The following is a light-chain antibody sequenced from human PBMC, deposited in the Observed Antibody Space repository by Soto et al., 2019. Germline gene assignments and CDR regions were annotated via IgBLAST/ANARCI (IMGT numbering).Light chain of an antibody. V-gene: IGLV2-14*01. Sequence: QSALTQPASVSGSPGQSITISCSGTMRDVGGYNFVSWYQQHPGTAPKLMIYEVRNRPSGVSSRFSGSRSGNTASLTISGLQAEDEGDYYCSAYTARSTLVFGGGTKLTVL. CDR2: EVR. CDR1: MRDVGGYNF. J-gene: IGLJ3*02. CDR3: SAYTARSTLV.